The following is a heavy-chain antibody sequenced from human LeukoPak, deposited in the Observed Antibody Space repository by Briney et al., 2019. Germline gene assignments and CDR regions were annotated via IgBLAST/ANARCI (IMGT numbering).Heavy chain of an antibody. CDR2: ISGSGGST. D-gene: IGHD2-15*01. J-gene: IGHJ6*03. CDR1: GFTFSSYG. CDR3: ARDRGGGHMDV. V-gene: IGHV3-23*01. Sequence: GGTLRLSCAASGFTFSSYGMSWVRQAPGKGLEWVSAISGSGGSTYYADSVKGRFTISRENAENSLYLQMNSLRAGDTAVYYCARDRGGGHMDVWGKGTTVTISS.